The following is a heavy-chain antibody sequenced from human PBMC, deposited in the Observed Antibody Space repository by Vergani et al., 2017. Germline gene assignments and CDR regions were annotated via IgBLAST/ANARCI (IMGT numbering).Heavy chain of an antibody. Sequence: QVQLVQSGAEVKKPGASVKVSCKASGYTFTSYYMHWVRQAPGQGLEWMGIINPSGGSTSYAQKFQGRVTMTRDTSTRTVYMELSSLRSEDTAVYYCAREFEYSSGWAYYYYYGMDVWGQGTTVTVSS. CDR1: GYTFTSYY. V-gene: IGHV1-46*01. CDR2: INPSGGST. J-gene: IGHJ6*02. D-gene: IGHD6-19*01. CDR3: AREFEYSSGWAYYYYYGMDV.